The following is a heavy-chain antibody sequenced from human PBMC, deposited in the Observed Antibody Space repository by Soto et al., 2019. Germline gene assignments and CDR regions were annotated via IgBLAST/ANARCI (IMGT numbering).Heavy chain of an antibody. CDR2: INAGNGDT. J-gene: IGHJ5*02. CDR3: ARYGVFDCTSTSCAPYNWFDP. V-gene: IGHV1-3*01. D-gene: IGHD2-2*01. Sequence: QVQLVQSATEVKKPGASVKVSCRASGYTFDIYAMNWVRRAPGQRLEWVGWINAGNGDTKYSEQFQGRVTITRDTSANTAYMELSSLRSEDTAVYYCARYGVFDCTSTSCAPYNWFDPWGQGTLIIVSS. CDR1: GYTFDIYA.